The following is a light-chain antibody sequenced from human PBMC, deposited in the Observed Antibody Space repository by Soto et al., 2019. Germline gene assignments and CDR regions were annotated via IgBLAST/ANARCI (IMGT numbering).Light chain of an antibody. Sequence: QSVLTQPPSASGTPGQRVTISCSGGSSNIGTNAANWYQQLPGTAPKLLIYNNNQRPSGVPDRFSGSKSGTSASLAISGLQSEDEADYYCAPWDDSLNGYVFGTGTKVTV. V-gene: IGLV1-44*01. CDR2: NNN. CDR1: SSNIGTNA. CDR3: APWDDSLNGYV. J-gene: IGLJ1*01.